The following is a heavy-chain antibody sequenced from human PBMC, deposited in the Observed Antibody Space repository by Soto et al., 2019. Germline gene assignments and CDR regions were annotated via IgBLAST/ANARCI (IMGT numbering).Heavy chain of an antibody. V-gene: IGHV3-48*02. CDR3: ARVRRNDASDYYGMDV. CDR2: ISSGSTTI. Sequence: EVQLEESGGGSAQPGGSLRLSCAASGFSFSTSTMNWVRQPPGKGLEWVSYISSGSTTIYYADSVKGRFTISRDNGKNSLYLQMNSLRDEDTAVYYCARVRRNDASDYYGMDVWGQGTTVTVSS. CDR1: GFSFSTST. D-gene: IGHD1-1*01. J-gene: IGHJ6*02.